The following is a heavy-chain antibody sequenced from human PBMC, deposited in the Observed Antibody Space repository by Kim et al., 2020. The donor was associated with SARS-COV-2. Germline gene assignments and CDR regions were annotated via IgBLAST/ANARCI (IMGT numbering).Heavy chain of an antibody. CDR1: GFTFSSYS. V-gene: IGHV3-21*01. Sequence: GGSLRLSCAASGFTFSSYSMNWVRQAPGKGLEWVSSISSSSSYIYYADSVKGRFTISRDNAKNSLYLQMNSLRAEDTALYYCARDLGPRAFDIWGQGTMVTVSS. J-gene: IGHJ3*02. CDR2: ISSSSSYI. CDR3: ARDLGPRAFDI.